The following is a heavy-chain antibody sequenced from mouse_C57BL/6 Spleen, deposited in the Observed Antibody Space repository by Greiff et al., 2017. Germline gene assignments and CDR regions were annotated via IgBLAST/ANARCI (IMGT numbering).Heavy chain of an antibody. D-gene: IGHD2-4*01. CDR3: AIGDYDYDGAWFAY. CDR2: IHPSDSDT. J-gene: IGHJ3*01. V-gene: IGHV1-74*01. CDR1: GYTFTSYW. Sequence: QVQLQQPGAELVKPGASVKVSCKASGYTFTSYWMHWVKQRPGQGLEWIGRIHPSDSDTNYNQKFKGKATLTVDKSSSTAYMPLSSLTSEDSAVYYCAIGDYDYDGAWFAYGGQGTLVTVSA.